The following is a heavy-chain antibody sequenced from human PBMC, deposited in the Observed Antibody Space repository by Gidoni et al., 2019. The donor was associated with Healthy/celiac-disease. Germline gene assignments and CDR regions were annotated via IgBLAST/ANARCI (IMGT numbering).Heavy chain of an antibody. D-gene: IGHD3-10*01. J-gene: IGHJ5*02. Sequence: QLQLQESGPGLVKPSETLSLTCTVSGGSISSSSYYWGWIRQPPGKGLEWIGSIYYIGSTYYNPSLKSRVTISVDTSKNQFSLKLSSVTAADTAVYYCASSTMVRGVITTNWFDPWGQGTLVTVSS. CDR1: GGSISSSSYY. CDR2: IYYIGST. CDR3: ASSTMVRGVITTNWFDP. V-gene: IGHV4-39*01.